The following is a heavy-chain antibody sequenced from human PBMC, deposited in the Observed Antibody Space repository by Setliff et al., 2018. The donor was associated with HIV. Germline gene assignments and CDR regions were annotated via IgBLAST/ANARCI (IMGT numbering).Heavy chain of an antibody. CDR3: AKEPPSRLQLVPHNWFDP. CDR2: ISGSGGNT. Sequence: PGGSLRLSCAASGFTFSYFAMHWVRQAPGKGLEWVSGISGSGGNTYYADSVKGRFTISRDNSKNTLYLQMNSLRAEDTAVYYCAKEPPSRLQLVPHNWFDPWGQGTLVTVSS. V-gene: IGHV3-23*01. CDR1: GFTFSYFA. J-gene: IGHJ5*02. D-gene: IGHD6-6*01.